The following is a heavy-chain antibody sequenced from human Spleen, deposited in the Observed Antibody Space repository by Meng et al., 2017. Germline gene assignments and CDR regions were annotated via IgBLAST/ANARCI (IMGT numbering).Heavy chain of an antibody. CDR2: ISYRGST. CDR1: GGSINSGAYY. J-gene: IGHJ5*02. Sequence: QVQLQESGPGLVKPSQTLSLTCTVSGGSINSGAYYWTWVRHLPGKGLEWVGHISYRGSTHYNPSLESRLSISEDTSKNQFSLSLTSVTAADTAVYYCARDRYWSDSAGTFDPWGQGTLVTVSS. D-gene: IGHD6-13*01. CDR3: ARDRYWSDSAGTFDP. V-gene: IGHV4-31*03.